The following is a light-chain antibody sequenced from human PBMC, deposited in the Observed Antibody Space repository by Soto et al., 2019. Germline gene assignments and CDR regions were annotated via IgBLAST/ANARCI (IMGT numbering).Light chain of an antibody. Sequence: DIQMTQSPSTLSASIGDRVTITCRASQGISSWLGWYQQKPGKAPKLLIYAASTLQSGVTSRFRGSVSGTEFTLTIRSLQPDDFATYYCPPYNSYSEAFGQGTKVDIK. CDR2: AAS. CDR1: QGISSW. CDR3: PPYNSYSEA. V-gene: IGKV1-5*01. J-gene: IGKJ1*01.